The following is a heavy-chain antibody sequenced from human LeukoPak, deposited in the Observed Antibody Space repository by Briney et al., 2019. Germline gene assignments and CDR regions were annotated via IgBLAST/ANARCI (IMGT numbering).Heavy chain of an antibody. V-gene: IGHV3-13*01. D-gene: IGHD1-1*01. Sequence: GGSLRLSCAASGFTFSSYDMHWVRQATGKGLEWVSAIGTAGDTYYPGSVKGRFTISRENAKNSLYLQMNSLRAEDTAVYYCARGVQYVVSQHGNWFDPWGQGTLVTVSS. CDR3: ARGVQYVVSQHGNWFDP. J-gene: IGHJ5*02. CDR1: GFTFSSYD. CDR2: IGTAGDT.